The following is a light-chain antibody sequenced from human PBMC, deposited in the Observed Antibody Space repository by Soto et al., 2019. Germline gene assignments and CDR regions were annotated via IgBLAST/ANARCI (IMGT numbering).Light chain of an antibody. CDR3: QQYGSSPRP. CDR2: GAS. V-gene: IGKV3-20*01. CDR1: QSITNNY. J-gene: IGKJ1*01. Sequence: EIVLTQSPDTLSLSPGERATLSCRASQSITNNYLAWYQQKPGQAPRLLLYGASSRATGIPDRFSGSGSGTDFTLTINRLEPEDFAVYYCQQYGSSPRPFGQGTKVEIK.